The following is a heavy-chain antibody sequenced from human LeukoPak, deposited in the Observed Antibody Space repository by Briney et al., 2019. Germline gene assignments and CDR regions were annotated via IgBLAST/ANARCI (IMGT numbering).Heavy chain of an antibody. CDR3: ARDRLTYCGGDCGLDY. CDR1: GFTFSSYA. Sequence: GGSPRLSCAASGFTFSSYAMHWVRQAPDKGLEWVAVILYDGRHKYYTDSVKGRFTIYRDNSKNTLYLQMNSLRAEDTAVYYCARDRLTYCGGDCGLDYWGQGTLVTVSS. CDR2: ILYDGRHK. J-gene: IGHJ4*02. V-gene: IGHV3-30*04. D-gene: IGHD2-21*02.